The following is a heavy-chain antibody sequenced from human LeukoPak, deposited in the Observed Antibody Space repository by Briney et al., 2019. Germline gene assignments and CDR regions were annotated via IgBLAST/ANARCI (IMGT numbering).Heavy chain of an antibody. CDR3: ARGIVVVVAATHYYYYYMDV. J-gene: IGHJ6*03. CDR1: GGSISSYY. V-gene: IGHV4-59*01. Sequence: SETLSLTXTVSGGSISSYYWSWIRQPPGKGLEWIGYIYYSGSTNYNPSLKSRVTISVDTSKNQFSLKLSSVTAADTAVYYCARGIVVVVAATHYYYYYMDVWGKGTTVTVSS. CDR2: IYYSGST. D-gene: IGHD2-15*01.